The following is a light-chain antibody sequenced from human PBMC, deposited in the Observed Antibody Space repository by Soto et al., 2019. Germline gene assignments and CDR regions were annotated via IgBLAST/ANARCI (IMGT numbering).Light chain of an antibody. CDR1: QTINNY. CDR2: GAS. CDR3: HHVYGSSKT. J-gene: IGKJ2*01. Sequence: DIQMPQPPSSLSASVGDRVTITCRTSQTINNYLNWYRQKPGKVPELLIYGASCLQRAVSSRFTSSASRTYFGITIRSILPEDLAADYGHHVYGSSKTFSQG. V-gene: IGKV1-39*01.